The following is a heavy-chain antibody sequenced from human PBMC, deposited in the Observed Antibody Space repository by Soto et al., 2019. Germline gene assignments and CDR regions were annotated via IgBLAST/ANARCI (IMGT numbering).Heavy chain of an antibody. CDR2: IKQDGSEK. CDR1: GFTFSSYW. CDR3: ATYPVYYYYIDV. J-gene: IGHJ6*03. V-gene: IGHV3-7*01. Sequence: EVQLVESGGGLVQPGGSLRLSCAASGFTFSSYWMSWVRQAPGKGLEWVANIKQDGSEKYYVDSVKGRFTISRDNAKISLYLQMNIMRAEDTAVYYYATYPVYYYYIDVWGKGTTVTLSS.